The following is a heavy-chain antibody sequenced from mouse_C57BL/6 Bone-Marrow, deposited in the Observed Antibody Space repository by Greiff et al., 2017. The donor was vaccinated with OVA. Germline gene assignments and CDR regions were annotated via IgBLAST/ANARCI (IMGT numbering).Heavy chain of an antibody. D-gene: IGHD1-1*01. CDR1: GFTFSNYW. CDR3: TGGSSYFDY. CDR2: IRLKSDNYAT. V-gene: IGHV6-3*01. J-gene: IGHJ2*01. Sequence: EVQLVESGGGLVQPGGSMKLSCVASGFTFSNYWMNWVRQSPEKGLEWVAQIRLKSDNYATHYAESVKGRFTISRDDSKSRVYLQMNNLRAEDTGIYYCTGGSSYFDYWGQGTTLTVSS.